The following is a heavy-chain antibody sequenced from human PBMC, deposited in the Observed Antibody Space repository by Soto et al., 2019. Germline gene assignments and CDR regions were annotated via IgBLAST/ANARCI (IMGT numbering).Heavy chain of an antibody. CDR3: ARDGRVVDTGMDV. J-gene: IGHJ6*02. V-gene: IGHV3-30-3*01. CDR1: GFTFSSYA. CDR2: ISYDGSNK. Sequence: QVQLVESGGGVVQPGRSLRLSCAASGFTFSSYAMHWVRQAPGKGLEWVAVISYDGSNKYYADSVMGRFTISRDNSKNTLYLQMNSLRAEDTAVYYCARDGRVVDTGMDVWGQGTTVTVSS. D-gene: IGHD2-21*01.